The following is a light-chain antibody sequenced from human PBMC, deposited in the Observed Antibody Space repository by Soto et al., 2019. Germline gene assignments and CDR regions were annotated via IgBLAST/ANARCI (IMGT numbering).Light chain of an antibody. CDR1: QDISSF. J-gene: IGKJ4*01. Sequence: DIQLTQSPSFLSASVGDRVTVTCRASQDISSFLAWYHQTPGKAPNLLIYAASTLQSGVPSRFSDSGSGTEFTLTISSLQPEDFATYYCQQLYSYPLTFGGGTKVDIK. CDR3: QQLYSYPLT. V-gene: IGKV1-9*01. CDR2: AAS.